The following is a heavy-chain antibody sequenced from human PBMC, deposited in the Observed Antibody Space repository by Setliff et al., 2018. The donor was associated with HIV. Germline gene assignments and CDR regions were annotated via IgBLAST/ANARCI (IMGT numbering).Heavy chain of an antibody. CDR2: IYTSGST. Sequence: SETLSLTCTVSGGSISSETFSWNWIRQPAGKGLEWIGRIYTSGSTDYNPSLKSRVTMSVDTSKNQFSLRLSSVTAADTAVYYCARRLQFLEFLHGVGGLDVWGQGTTVTVSS. D-gene: IGHD3-3*01. V-gene: IGHV4-61*02. J-gene: IGHJ6*02. CDR1: GGSISSETFS. CDR3: ARRLQFLEFLHGVGGLDV.